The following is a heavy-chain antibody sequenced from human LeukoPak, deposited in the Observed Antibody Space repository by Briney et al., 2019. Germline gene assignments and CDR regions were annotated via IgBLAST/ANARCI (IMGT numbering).Heavy chain of an antibody. CDR1: GGSFSGYY. Sequence: SETLSLTCAVYGGSFSGYYWSWIRQPPGKGLEWIGEINHSGSTNYNPSLKSRVTISVDTSKNQFSLKLSSVTAADTAVYYCERGTRAAAGTWGVNWFDPWGQGTLVTVSS. CDR3: ERGTRAAAGTWGVNWFDP. D-gene: IGHD6-13*01. J-gene: IGHJ5*02. CDR2: INHSGST. V-gene: IGHV4-34*01.